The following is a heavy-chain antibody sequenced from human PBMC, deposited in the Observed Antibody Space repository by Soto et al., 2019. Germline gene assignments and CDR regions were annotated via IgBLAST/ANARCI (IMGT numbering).Heavy chain of an antibody. V-gene: IGHV4-59*01. J-gene: IGHJ3*01. CDR1: GDSISSYY. CDR3: ARVPKRGPKNRSLWSDFRETFDAPDV. Sequence: QVQLLESGPGLVKSSETLSLTCTVSGDSISSYYWSWIRQPPGKGLEWIGSMSNSGNTDYNPSLKSRVTFSVDTSTKQLSFKLSSVTAADTALYFCARVPKRGPKNRSLWSDFRETFDAPDVWGRGTPVVVSS. D-gene: IGHD3-3*01. CDR2: MSNSGNT.